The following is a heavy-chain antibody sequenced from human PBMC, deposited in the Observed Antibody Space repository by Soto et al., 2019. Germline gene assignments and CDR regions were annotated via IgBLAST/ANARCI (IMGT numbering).Heavy chain of an antibody. J-gene: IGHJ4*02. V-gene: IGHV1-69*01. CDR2: IIPLFGKA. D-gene: IGHD2-15*01. CDR1: GGTFSSYG. CDR3: ARDECSGGSCYSDY. Sequence: QVQLVQSGAEVKKPGSSVKVSCKASGGTFSSYGFSWVRQAPGEGLEWMGGIIPLFGKANYARKYKGRVTITADESRSTTYMELSSLRSEDSAAYYCARDECSGGSCYSDYWGQGTLVTVSS.